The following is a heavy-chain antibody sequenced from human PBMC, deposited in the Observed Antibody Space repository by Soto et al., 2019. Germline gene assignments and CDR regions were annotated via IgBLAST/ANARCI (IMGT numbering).Heavy chain of an antibody. CDR3: AREAPLQSLVVVAATDAFDI. D-gene: IGHD2-15*01. CDR1: GFTFSSYW. J-gene: IGHJ3*02. Sequence: GGSLRLSCVASGFTFSSYWMSWVRQAPGKGLEWVANIKQDGSEKYYVNSVKGRFTISRDNAKNSLYLQMNSLRAEDTAVYYCAREAPLQSLVVVAATDAFDIWGQGTMVTVSS. CDR2: IKQDGSEK. V-gene: IGHV3-7*01.